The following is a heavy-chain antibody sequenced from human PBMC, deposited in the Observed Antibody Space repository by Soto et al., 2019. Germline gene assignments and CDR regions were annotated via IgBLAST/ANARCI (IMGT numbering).Heavy chain of an antibody. CDR3: AGAGCSGGSCYSNCYYYMDV. D-gene: IGHD2-15*01. CDR2: INSDGGST. Sequence: GGSLRLSCAASGFTFSSYWMHWVHQAPGKGLVWVSRINSDGGSTGYADSVKGRFTISRDNAKNTLYLQMNSLRAEDTAVYYCAGAGCSGGSCYSNCYYYMDVWGKGTMVTVSS. J-gene: IGHJ6*03. V-gene: IGHV3-74*01. CDR1: GFTFSSYW.